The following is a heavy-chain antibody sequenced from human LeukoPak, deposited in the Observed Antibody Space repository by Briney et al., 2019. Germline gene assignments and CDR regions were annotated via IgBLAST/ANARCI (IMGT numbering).Heavy chain of an antibody. D-gene: IGHD6-13*01. CDR3: ARGRVAAPEIDY. J-gene: IGHJ4*02. CDR1: GGSFSGYY. Sequence: SETLSLTCAVYGGSFSGYYWSWIRQPPGKGLEWIGEINHSGSTNYNPSLKSRVTVSVDTSKNQFSLKLSSVTAADTAVYYCARGRVAAPEIDYWGQGTLVTVSS. CDR2: INHSGST. V-gene: IGHV4-34*01.